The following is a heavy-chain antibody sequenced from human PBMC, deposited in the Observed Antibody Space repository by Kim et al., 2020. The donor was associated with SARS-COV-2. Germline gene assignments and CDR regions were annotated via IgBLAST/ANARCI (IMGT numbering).Heavy chain of an antibody. V-gene: IGHV3-9*01. CDR2: LSWNSGVI. Sequence: GGSLRLSCAASGFTFGDFAMHWVRQVPGKGLEWVSGLSWNSGVIGYADSVTGRFTISRHKAENSLYLQMDSLRAEDTAFYYCAKDLVSSSFRAFHIWGQGTMVTVSS. D-gene: IGHD6-6*01. J-gene: IGHJ3*02. CDR3: AKDLVSSSFRAFHI. CDR1: GFTFGDFA.